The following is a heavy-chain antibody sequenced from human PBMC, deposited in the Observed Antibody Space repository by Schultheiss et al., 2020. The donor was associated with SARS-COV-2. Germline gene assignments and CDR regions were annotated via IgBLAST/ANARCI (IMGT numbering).Heavy chain of an antibody. CDR2: IGTAGDT. CDR1: GFTFSSYD. D-gene: IGHD1-26*01. J-gene: IGHJ5*02. CDR3: ARGMALGATTNWFDP. Sequence: GGSLRLSCAASGFTFSSYDMHWVRQATGKGLEWVSAIGTAGDTYYPGSVKGRFTISRDNSKNTLYLQMNSLRAEDTAVYYCARGMALGATTNWFDPWGQGTLVTVSS. V-gene: IGHV3-13*01.